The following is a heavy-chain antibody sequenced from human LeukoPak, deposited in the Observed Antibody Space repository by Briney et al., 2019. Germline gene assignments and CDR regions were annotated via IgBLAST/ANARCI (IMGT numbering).Heavy chain of an antibody. CDR1: GFTFSSYA. Sequence: GGSLRLSCAASGFTFSSYAMSWVRQAPGKGLEWVAVIWYDGSNKYYADSVKGRFTISRDNSKNTLYLQMNSLRAEDTAVYYCARDGSGSYYIPSSFDYWGQGTLVTVSS. D-gene: IGHD3-10*01. CDR2: IWYDGSNK. V-gene: IGHV3-33*08. CDR3: ARDGSGSYYIPSSFDY. J-gene: IGHJ4*02.